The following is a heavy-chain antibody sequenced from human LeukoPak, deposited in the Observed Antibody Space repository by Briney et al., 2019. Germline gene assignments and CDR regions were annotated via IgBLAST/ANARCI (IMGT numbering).Heavy chain of an antibody. Sequence: ASVKVSCKASGYSSSSNYIHWVRQAPGQGLEWMGLIYPRDGSTSYAQKFQGRDTVTRDTSTSTVHMEQSGLNSGDTAVYYCARYQESFDYWGQGTLVTVSS. J-gene: IGHJ4*02. CDR3: ARYQESFDY. V-gene: IGHV1-46*01. CDR1: GYSSSSNY. CDR2: IYPRDGST. D-gene: IGHD2/OR15-2a*01.